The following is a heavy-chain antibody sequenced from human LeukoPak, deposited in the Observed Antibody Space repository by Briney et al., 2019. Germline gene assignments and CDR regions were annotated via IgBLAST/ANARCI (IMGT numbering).Heavy chain of an antibody. Sequence: GGSLRLSCAASGFTVSSNYMSWVRQAPGKGLEWVSVIYSGGSTYYADSVKGRLTISRDNSKNTLYLQMNSLRAEDTAVYYCARMGLAAAFDYWGQGTLVTVSS. CDR3: ARMGLAAAFDY. V-gene: IGHV3-53*01. CDR1: GFTVSSNY. J-gene: IGHJ4*02. D-gene: IGHD6-13*01. CDR2: IYSGGST.